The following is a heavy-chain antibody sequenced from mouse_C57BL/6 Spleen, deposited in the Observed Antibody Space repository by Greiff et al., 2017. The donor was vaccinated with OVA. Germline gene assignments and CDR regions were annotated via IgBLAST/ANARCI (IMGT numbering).Heavy chain of an antibody. D-gene: IGHD2-5*01. V-gene: IGHV1-64*01. CDR1: GYTFTSYW. CDR2: IHPNSGST. Sequence: QVQLKESGAELVKPGASVKLSCKASGYTFTSYWMHWVKQRPGQGLEWIGMIHPNSGSTNYNEKFKSKATLTVDKSSSTAYMQLSSLTSEDSAVYYCARNSNSYAMDYWGQGTSVTVSS. CDR3: ARNSNSYAMDY. J-gene: IGHJ4*01.